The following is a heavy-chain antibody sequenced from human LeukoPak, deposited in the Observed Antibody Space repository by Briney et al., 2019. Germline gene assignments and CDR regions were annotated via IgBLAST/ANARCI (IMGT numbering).Heavy chain of an antibody. D-gene: IGHD2-21*01. CDR1: GFSFDDYG. Sequence: GGSLSPSCAASGFSFDDYGMHWVRQAPGKGLEWVSGITWNSVTTGYADSVKGRFTISRDNAKKSLHLQMTSLRVEDTALYYCAKDSTGDIVVDAICLWAQGTMVTVFS. V-gene: IGHV3-9*01. CDR3: AKDSTGDIVVDAICL. CDR2: ITWNSVTT. J-gene: IGHJ3*01.